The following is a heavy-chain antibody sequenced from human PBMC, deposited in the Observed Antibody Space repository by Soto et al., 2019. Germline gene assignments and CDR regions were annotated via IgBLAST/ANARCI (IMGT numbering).Heavy chain of an antibody. Sequence: GGSLRLSCAVSGFTFSSYAMSWVRQAPGKGLDWVSGISGSGGSTYYAESVKGRFAISRDNPKNTVYVQMNSLRPEDTAIYYCAKERNDFWSGATGGFDHWGQGLLVTVSS. D-gene: IGHD3-3*01. V-gene: IGHV3-23*01. CDR1: GFTFSSYA. CDR2: ISGSGGST. J-gene: IGHJ4*02. CDR3: AKERNDFWSGATGGFDH.